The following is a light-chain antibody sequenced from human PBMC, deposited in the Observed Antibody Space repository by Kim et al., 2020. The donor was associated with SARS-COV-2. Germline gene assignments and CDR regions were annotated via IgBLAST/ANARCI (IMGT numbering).Light chain of an antibody. CDR2: DAS. J-gene: IGKJ5*01. CDR1: QSISNY. CDR3: QQRFSWPPFT. V-gene: IGKV3-11*01. Sequence: EIVLTQSPATLSLSPGESATLSCRASQSISNYLAWYQHKPGQAPRLLIYDASNKATGIPARFSGSGSGTDFTLTISSLEPEDFAVYYCQQRFSWPPFTFGQGTRLEIK.